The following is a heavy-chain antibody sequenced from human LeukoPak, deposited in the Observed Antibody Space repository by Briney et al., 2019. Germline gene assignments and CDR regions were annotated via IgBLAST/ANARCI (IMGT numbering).Heavy chain of an antibody. Sequence: SETLSLTCTVSGYSISSGYYWGWIRQPPGKGLEWIGSIYHSGSTYYNPSLKSRVTISVDTSKNQFSLKLSSVTAADTAVYYCARAGLGGSGWYPYWGQGTLVTVSS. J-gene: IGHJ4*02. CDR3: ARAGLGGSGWYPY. CDR1: GYSISSGYY. V-gene: IGHV4-38-2*02. CDR2: IYHSGST. D-gene: IGHD6-19*01.